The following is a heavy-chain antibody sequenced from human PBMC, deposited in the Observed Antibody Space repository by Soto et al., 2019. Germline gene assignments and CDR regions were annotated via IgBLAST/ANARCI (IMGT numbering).Heavy chain of an antibody. CDR2: IIPIFGTA. V-gene: IGHV1-69*01. Sequence: QVQLVQSGAEVKKPGSSVKVSCKASGGTFSSYAISWVRQAPGQGLEWMGGIIPIFGTANYAQKFQGRGTITADESTSTAYMELSSLRSEDTAVYYCERVAEWEHLSLNWFDPWGQGTLVTVSS. D-gene: IGHD1-26*01. CDR1: GGTFSSYA. CDR3: ERVAEWEHLSLNWFDP. J-gene: IGHJ5*02.